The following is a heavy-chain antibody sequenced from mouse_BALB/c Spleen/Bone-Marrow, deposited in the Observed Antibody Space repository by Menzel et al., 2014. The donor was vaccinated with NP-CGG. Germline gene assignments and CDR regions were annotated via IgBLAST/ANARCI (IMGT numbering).Heavy chain of an antibody. V-gene: IGHV14-3*02. D-gene: IGHD2-4*01. CDR1: GFNIKDTY. J-gene: IGHJ1*01. Sequence: VQLQQSGAEIVKPGASVKLSCTASGFNIKDTYMHWVKQRPEQGLEWIGRIDPANGNTKYDPKFQGKATFTADTSSNTSYMQLSSLTSEDSAVNYCVFRGDYYGYFDVWGAGTTVSASS. CDR3: VFRGDYYGYFDV. CDR2: IDPANGNT.